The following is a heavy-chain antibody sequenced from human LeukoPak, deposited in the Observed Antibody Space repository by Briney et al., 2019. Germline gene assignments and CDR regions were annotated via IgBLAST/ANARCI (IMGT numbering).Heavy chain of an antibody. Sequence: GGSLRLSCAASGFTFSGSAMHWVRQASGKGLEWVGRIRSKANSYATAYAASVKGRFTISRDDSKNTAYLQMNSLKTEDTAVYYCTPSAIVVATAIRSWGQGTLVTVSS. CDR3: TPSAIVVATAIRS. CDR1: GFTFSGSA. V-gene: IGHV3-73*01. D-gene: IGHD2-21*02. CDR2: IRSKANSYAT. J-gene: IGHJ4*02.